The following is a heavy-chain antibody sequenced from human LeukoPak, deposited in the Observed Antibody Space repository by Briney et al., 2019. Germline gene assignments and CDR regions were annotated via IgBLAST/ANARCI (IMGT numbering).Heavy chain of an antibody. CDR2: IKKDGSEK. CDR3: ARDLPAAIGAFDI. Sequence: GGSLRLSCGASGLIFNTYWMSWVRQAPGKGLEWVANIKKDGSEKYYVDSVKGRFTISRDNAKNSLYLQMNSLRAEDTAVYYCARDLPAAIGAFDIWGQGTMVTVSS. J-gene: IGHJ3*02. CDR1: GLIFNTYW. V-gene: IGHV3-7*03. D-gene: IGHD2-2*02.